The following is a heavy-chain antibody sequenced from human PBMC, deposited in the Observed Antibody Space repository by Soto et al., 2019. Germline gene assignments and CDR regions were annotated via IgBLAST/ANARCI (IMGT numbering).Heavy chain of an antibody. J-gene: IGHJ4*02. CDR2: INHRGSA. CDR3: ARYNAASGTYYFDY. V-gene: IGHV4-4*02. CDR1: GASVSSTYW. Sequence: SETLSLTCAVSGASVSSTYWWSWVRQPPGKGPEWIGEINHRGSANYNPSLKSRVTMSLDISKSQFSLRLTSVTAADTAVYFRARYNAASGTYYFDYWGRGALVTVSS. D-gene: IGHD6-13*01.